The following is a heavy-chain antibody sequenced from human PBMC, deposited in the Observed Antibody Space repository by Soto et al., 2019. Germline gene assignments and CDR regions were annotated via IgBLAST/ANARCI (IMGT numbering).Heavy chain of an antibody. CDR3: AIRRAYRNSWYYFDS. Sequence: VKVSCNVSGYTFTDNYIHWVQQVPGKGLEWMGLVDPEDGQTAYAEKFQGRVTLSADTSTDTAYMQLSGLKSEDTAVYYCAIRRAYRNSWYYFDSWGQGTLVTVSS. J-gene: IGHJ4*02. V-gene: IGHV1-69-2*01. CDR1: GYTFTDNY. D-gene: IGHD1-26*01. CDR2: VDPEDGQT.